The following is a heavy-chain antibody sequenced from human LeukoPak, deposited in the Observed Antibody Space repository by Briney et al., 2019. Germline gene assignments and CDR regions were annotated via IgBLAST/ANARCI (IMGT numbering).Heavy chain of an antibody. CDR3: ARWGSIGYYDSSGYYPYYFDY. V-gene: IGHV1-18*01. D-gene: IGHD3-22*01. J-gene: IGHJ4*02. CDR2: ISAYNGNT. CDR1: GGTFSIYA. Sequence: ASVKVSCKASGGTFSIYAISGVRQAPGQGLEWMGWISAYNGNTNYAQKLQGRVTMTTDTSTSTAYMELRSLRSDDTAVYYCARWGSIGYYDSSGYYPYYFDYWGQGTLVTVSS.